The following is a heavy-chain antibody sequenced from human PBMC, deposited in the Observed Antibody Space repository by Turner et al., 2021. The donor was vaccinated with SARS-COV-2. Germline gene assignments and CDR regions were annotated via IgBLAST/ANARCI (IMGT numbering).Heavy chain of an antibody. CDR1: SGSISSSAYY. J-gene: IGHJ4*02. CDR3: ARQVSILGRWLAPFDS. Sequence: QLQLQESGPGLVKPSETMSLTCTVSSGSISSSAYYWGWIRQPPGKGLECIGSFFYSGSTYYSPSLKSRITISVDTSKNQFSLNLSSVTAADTAVYYCARQVSILGRWLAPFDSWGQGTLVTVSS. V-gene: IGHV4-39*01. D-gene: IGHD6-19*01. CDR2: FFYSGST.